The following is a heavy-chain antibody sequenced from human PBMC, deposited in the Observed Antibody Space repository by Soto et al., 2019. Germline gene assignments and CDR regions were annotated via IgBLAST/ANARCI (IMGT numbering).Heavy chain of an antibody. CDR2: ISSSGTYI. D-gene: IGHD6-6*01. Sequence: PXECLRLSCEACCFSFNDYSMDWVRKAPEKGLEWVSSISSSGTYIYYADSVKGRFAISRDNANNVMYLQMDTLRAEDTAVYYCVRAAHVFDVHYYGMDLWGQGTTVTVSS. J-gene: IGHJ6*02. CDR3: VRAAHVFDVHYYGMDL. V-gene: IGHV3-21*01. CDR1: CFSFNDYS.